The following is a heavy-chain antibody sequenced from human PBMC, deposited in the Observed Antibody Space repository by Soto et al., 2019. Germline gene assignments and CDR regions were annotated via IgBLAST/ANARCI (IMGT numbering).Heavy chain of an antibody. CDR2: ISGSGSSV. CDR1: GFTFSHYV. Sequence: EVELLESGGGLVRPGGSLRLSCAASGFTFSHYVLSWVRQSPERGLEWVSSISGSGSSVYVADSVRGRFIMSRDLSTNTVSLQMNSLRAEDTAVYYCAKVRASYLSASYFYYGLDVWGRGTTVTVSS. V-gene: IGHV3-23*01. CDR3: AKVRASYLSASYFYYGLDV. D-gene: IGHD3-10*01. J-gene: IGHJ6*02.